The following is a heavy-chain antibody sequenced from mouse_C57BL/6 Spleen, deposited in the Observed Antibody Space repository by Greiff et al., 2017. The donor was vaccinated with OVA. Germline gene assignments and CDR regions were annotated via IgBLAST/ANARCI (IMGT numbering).Heavy chain of an antibody. V-gene: IGHV1-55*01. CDR2: IYPGSGST. CDR3: AREGDYDGSSLDY. Sequence: VQLQQPGAELVKPGASVKMSCKASGYTFTSYWITWVQQRPGQGLEWIGAIYPGSGSTNYHEKFKSKATLTVDTSSSTAYMQLSSLTSEDSAVYYGAREGDYDGSSLDYWGQGTTLTVSS. J-gene: IGHJ2*01. CDR1: GYTFTSYW. D-gene: IGHD1-1*01.